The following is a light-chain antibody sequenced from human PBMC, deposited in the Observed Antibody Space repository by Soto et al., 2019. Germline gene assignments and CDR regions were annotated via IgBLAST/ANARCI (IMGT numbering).Light chain of an antibody. CDR2: AAS. Sequence: DIQMTQSPSSQSASVGDRVTITCRASQSINSYLNWYQQKPGKAPKLLIYAASSLQSGVPSRFSGSGSETDFTLTITSLKSDDFATYYCDLSFSTPRTFGQGTRVDI. J-gene: IGKJ1*01. CDR1: QSINSY. CDR3: DLSFSTPRT. V-gene: IGKV1-39*01.